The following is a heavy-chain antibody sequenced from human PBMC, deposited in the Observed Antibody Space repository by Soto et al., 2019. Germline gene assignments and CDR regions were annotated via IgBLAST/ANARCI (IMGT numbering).Heavy chain of an antibody. D-gene: IGHD6-13*01. Sequence: ASVEVSCKASGYTFTSCYMHWVRQAPGQGLEWMGIINPSGGSTSYAQKFQGRVTMTRDTSTSTVYMELSSLRSEDTAVYYCARKDRGSSRSSSWIEAGFLFDYWGQGTLVTVSS. CDR1: GYTFTSCY. V-gene: IGHV1-46*01. CDR3: ARKDRGSSRSSSWIEAGFLFDY. CDR2: INPSGGST. J-gene: IGHJ4*02.